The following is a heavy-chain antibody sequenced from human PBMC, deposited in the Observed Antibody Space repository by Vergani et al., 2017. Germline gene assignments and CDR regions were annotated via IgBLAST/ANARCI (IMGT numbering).Heavy chain of an antibody. Sequence: EVQLVETGGGLIQPGGSLRLSCAASGFTVSSNYMSWVRQAPGKGLEWVSVIYSGCSTYYADSVKGRFTISRDNSKNTLYLQMNSLRAEDTAVYYCARGVLTGYEYYFDYWGQGTLVTVSS. CDR2: IYSGCST. J-gene: IGHJ4*02. CDR1: GFTVSSNY. V-gene: IGHV3-53*02. CDR3: ARGVLTGYEYYFDY. D-gene: IGHD3-9*01.